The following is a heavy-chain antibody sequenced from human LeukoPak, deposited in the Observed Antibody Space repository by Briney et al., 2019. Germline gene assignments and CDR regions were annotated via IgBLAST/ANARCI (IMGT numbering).Heavy chain of an antibody. CDR1: GFTFSSCW. V-gene: IGHV3-74*01. D-gene: IGHD2-15*01. Sequence: GGSLRLSCAASGFTFSSCWMHWVRQAPGKGLVWVSRINSDGSSTSYADSVKGRFTISRDNAKNTLYLQMNSLRAEDTAVYYCARRCSGGSCYSAFDYWGQGTLVTVSS. J-gene: IGHJ4*02. CDR3: ARRCSGGSCYSAFDY. CDR2: INSDGSST.